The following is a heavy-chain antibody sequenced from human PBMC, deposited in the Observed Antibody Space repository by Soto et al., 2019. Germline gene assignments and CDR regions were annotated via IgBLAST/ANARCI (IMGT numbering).Heavy chain of an antibody. CDR3: ARTEGPKARSGFDY. Sequence: PSETLSLTCTVSGGSISSSSYYWGWIRQPPGKGLEWIGSIYYSGSTYYNPSLKSRVTISVDTSKNQFSLKLSSVTAADTAVYYCARTEGPKARSGFDYWGQGTLVTVSS. D-gene: IGHD6-6*01. J-gene: IGHJ4*02. V-gene: IGHV4-39*01. CDR1: GGSISSSSYY. CDR2: IYYSGST.